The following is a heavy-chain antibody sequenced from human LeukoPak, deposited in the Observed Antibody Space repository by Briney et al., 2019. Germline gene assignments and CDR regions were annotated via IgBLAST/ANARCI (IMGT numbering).Heavy chain of an antibody. V-gene: IGHV3-64D*06. Sequence: PGGSLRLSCSASGFTFNSYAMHWVRQAPGKGLEYVSGISSNGGSTYYADPVKGRFTISRDNSKNTLYLQMSSLRAEDTAIYFCVKNSYGGDWYFNLWGRGTPVTVS. CDR2: ISSNGGST. D-gene: IGHD4-23*01. CDR1: GFTFNSYA. J-gene: IGHJ2*01. CDR3: VKNSYGGDWYFNL.